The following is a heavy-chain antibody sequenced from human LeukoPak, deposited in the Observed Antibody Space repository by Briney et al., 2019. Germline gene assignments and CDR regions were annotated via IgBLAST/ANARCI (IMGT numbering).Heavy chain of an antibody. V-gene: IGHV3-66*01. D-gene: IGHD3-9*01. CDR3: ARDLGAYYDILTGYQQGMDV. CDR1: GFTVSSNY. J-gene: IGHJ6*02. CDR2: IYSGGST. Sequence: PGGSLRLSCAASGFTVSSNYMSWVRQAPGKGLEWVSVIYSGGSTYYADSVKGRFTISRDNSKNTLYLQMNSLRAEDTAVYYCARDLGAYYDILTGYQQGMDVWGQGTTVTVSS.